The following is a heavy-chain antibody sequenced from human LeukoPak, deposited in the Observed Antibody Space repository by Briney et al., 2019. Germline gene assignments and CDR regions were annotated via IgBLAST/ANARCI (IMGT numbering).Heavy chain of an antibody. Sequence: GESQKISXKGSGYSFTSYWIGWVRQMPGKGLEWMGIIYPGDSDTRYSPSFLGQVTISADKSISTAYLQWSSLKASDTAMYYCARRRRITIFRVVIETNWFDPWGQGTLVTVSS. CDR2: IYPGDSDT. CDR3: ARRRRITIFRVVIETNWFDP. J-gene: IGHJ5*02. V-gene: IGHV5-51*01. D-gene: IGHD3-3*01. CDR1: GYSFTSYW.